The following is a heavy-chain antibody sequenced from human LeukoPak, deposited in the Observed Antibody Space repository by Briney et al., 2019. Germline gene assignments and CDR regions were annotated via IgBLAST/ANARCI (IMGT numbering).Heavy chain of an antibody. J-gene: IGHJ5*02. CDR3: AREGTYYYDSSGYYS. D-gene: IGHD3-22*01. CDR1: GGTFSSYA. Sequence: SVKVSCKASGGTFSSYAISWVRQAPGQGLEWMGRIIPIFGTANYAQKFQGRVAITTDESTSTAYMELSSLRSEDTAVYYCAREGTYYYDSSGYYSWGQGTLVTVSS. CDR2: IIPIFGTA. V-gene: IGHV1-69*05.